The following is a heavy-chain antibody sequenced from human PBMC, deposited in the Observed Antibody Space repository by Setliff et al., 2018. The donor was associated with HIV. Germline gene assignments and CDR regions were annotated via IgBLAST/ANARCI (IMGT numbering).Heavy chain of an antibody. CDR1: GGTFNMYA. CDR2: IIPTVNLA. Sequence: SVKVSCKASGGTFNMYAISWVRQAPGQGLEWVGGIIPTVNLANYAPKFQGRVTLTADKPTSTAYMELTGLRSEDTAIYYCATAQGIATANFDYWGQGTLVTVSS. CDR3: ATAQGIATANFDY. J-gene: IGHJ4*02. V-gene: IGHV1-69*10. D-gene: IGHD6-13*01.